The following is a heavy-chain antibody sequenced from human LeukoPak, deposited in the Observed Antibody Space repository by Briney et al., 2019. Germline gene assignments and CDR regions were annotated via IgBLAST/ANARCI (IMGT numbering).Heavy chain of an antibody. J-gene: IGHJ5*02. V-gene: IGHV4-39*07. Sequence: SETLSLTCTVSGGSISSSSYYWGWIRQPPGKGLEWIGSIYYSGSTYYNPSLKSRVTISVDTSKNQFSLKLSSVTAADTAVYYCARDVPPNYYYDSSGPRLNWFDPWGQGTLVTVSS. CDR3: ARDVPPNYYYDSSGPRLNWFDP. CDR1: GGSISSSSYY. D-gene: IGHD3-22*01. CDR2: IYYSGST.